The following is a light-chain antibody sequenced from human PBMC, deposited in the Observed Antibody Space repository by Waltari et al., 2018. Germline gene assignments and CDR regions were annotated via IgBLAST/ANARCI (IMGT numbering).Light chain of an antibody. J-gene: IGLJ2*01. V-gene: IGLV2-14*03. CDR2: DVS. Sequence: QSALTQPASVSGSPGQSITISCTGTSSDIGGYNYVSWYQQLPGSAPKLIIYDVSNRPSGVSNRFSGSKSGNTASLTISGLQGEDEADYYCSSYVSSSTLELFGGGTSLAVL. CDR3: SSYVSSSTLEL. CDR1: SSDIGGYNY.